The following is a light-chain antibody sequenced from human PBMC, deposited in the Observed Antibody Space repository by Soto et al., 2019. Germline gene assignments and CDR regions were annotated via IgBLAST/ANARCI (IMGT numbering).Light chain of an antibody. J-gene: IGLJ1*01. CDR1: SSDVGGYNY. CDR2: EVS. V-gene: IGLV2-14*01. CDR3: SSYTTSSTYV. Sequence: QSVLTQPASVSGSPGQSITISCTGTSSDVGGYNYVSWYQQHPGKAPKLMIYEVSNRPSGVSNRFSGSKSGNTASLTISGLQAEDEADYYCSSYTTSSTYVSGNGTKVT.